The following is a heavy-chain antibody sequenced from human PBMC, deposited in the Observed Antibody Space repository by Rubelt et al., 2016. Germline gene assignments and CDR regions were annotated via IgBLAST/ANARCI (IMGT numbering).Heavy chain of an antibody. CDR2: ISHSGST. V-gene: IGHV4-39*01. Sequence: QLQLQESGPGLVKPSETLSLTCTVSGGSISSSNYYWGWIRQPPGKGLEWIGSISHSGSTYYNPSLKSRVTVSVDTSKNQGSLKLGSLTAADTAVYYCARLTRGLSGSYHFHYWGQGTMVTVSS. D-gene: IGHD1-26*01. CDR1: GGSISSSNYY. J-gene: IGHJ3*01. CDR3: ARLTRGLSGSYHFHY.